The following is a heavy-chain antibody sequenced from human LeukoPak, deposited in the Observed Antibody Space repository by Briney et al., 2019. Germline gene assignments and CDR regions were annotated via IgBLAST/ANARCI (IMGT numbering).Heavy chain of an antibody. CDR1: GGSVTSGSYH. CDR2: IYYSGST. V-gene: IGHV4-61*01. D-gene: IGHD6-19*01. J-gene: IGHJ4*02. CDR3: ARDPSGSGWPYFDY. Sequence: SETLSLTCTVSGGSVTSGSYHWNWVPEPPGKRPEWIGNIYYSGSTNYNPSLKSRVTMSVDMSKNQFSLKLNSLTAADTTVYYCARDPSGSGWPYFDYWGQGTLVTVSS.